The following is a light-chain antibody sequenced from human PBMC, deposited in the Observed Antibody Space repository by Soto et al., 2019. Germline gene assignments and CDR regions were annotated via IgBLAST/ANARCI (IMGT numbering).Light chain of an antibody. V-gene: IGKV1-9*01. CDR2: DAS. CDR3: QQINSFPKP. CDR1: QGIANF. Sequence: IPLTQSPSSLSASVGDRVTISCRASQGIANFLAWFQQKPGKAPKLLIYDASTLQSGVPSRISGSGSRTEFTLTISRLQPKDFATKNYQQINSFPKPFGPGTKVDIK. J-gene: IGKJ3*01.